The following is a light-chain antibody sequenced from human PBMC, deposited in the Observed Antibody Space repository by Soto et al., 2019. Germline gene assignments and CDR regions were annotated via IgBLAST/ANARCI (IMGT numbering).Light chain of an antibody. J-gene: IGKJ4*01. CDR3: QQANRLPLT. V-gene: IGKV1-5*01. Sequence: DIQMTQSPPTLFASVGDRVTITCRASQSVRNWLAWYQQKPGRAPQLLIYDSSTLEPGVPSRFSGSGSGTDFTLTISSLQPEDFATYYCQQANRLPLTFGGGTKVDIK. CDR1: QSVRNW. CDR2: DSS.